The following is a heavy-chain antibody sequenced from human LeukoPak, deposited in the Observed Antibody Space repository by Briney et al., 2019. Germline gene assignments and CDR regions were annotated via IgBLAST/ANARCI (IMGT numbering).Heavy chain of an antibody. CDR1: GGSISSYY. CDR3: ARGRLVYYYYYMDV. CDR2: IYYSGST. V-gene: IGHV4-59*01. Sequence: SETLSLTCTASGGSISSYYWSWIRQPPGKGLEWIGYIYYSGSTKYNPSLKSRVTISVDTSKNQFSLKLRSVTAADTAVYYCARGRLVYYYYYMDVWGKGTTVTISS. J-gene: IGHJ6*03.